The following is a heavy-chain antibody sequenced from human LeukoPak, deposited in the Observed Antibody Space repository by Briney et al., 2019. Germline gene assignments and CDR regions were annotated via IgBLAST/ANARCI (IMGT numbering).Heavy chain of an antibody. CDR1: GGSISSGSYY. CDR3: ARSPDFKQWLNYFDY. V-gene: IGHV4-61*02. CDR2: IYTSGST. Sequence: SETLSLTCTVSGGSISSGSYYWSWIRQPAGKGLEWIGRIYTSGSTNYNPSLKSRVTISVDTSKNQFSLKMSSVTAADTAVYYCARSPDFKQWLNYFDYWGQGTLVTVSS. J-gene: IGHJ4*02. D-gene: IGHD6-19*01.